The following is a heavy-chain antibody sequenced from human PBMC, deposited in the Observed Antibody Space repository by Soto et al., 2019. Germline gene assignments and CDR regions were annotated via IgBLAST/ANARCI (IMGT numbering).Heavy chain of an antibody. V-gene: IGHV1-18*01. CDR2: ISAYNGNT. D-gene: IGHD6-13*01. J-gene: IGHJ4*02. CDR1: GYTFTSYG. CDR3: ARDPYAGSSWSYFDY. Sequence: ASVKVSCKAPGYTFTSYGISWVRQAPGQGLEWMGWISAYNGNTNYAQKLQGRVTMTTDTSTSTAYMELRSLRSDDTAVYYCARDPYAGSSWSYFDYGGQGTLVTVSS.